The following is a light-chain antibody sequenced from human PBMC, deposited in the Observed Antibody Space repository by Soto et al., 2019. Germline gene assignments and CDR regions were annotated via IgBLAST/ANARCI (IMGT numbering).Light chain of an antibody. CDR2: DAS. Sequence: EIVLTQSPATLSLSPGERATLSCRASQSVRSYLAWYQQKPGQAPRLLIYDASNRATGIPARFSGSGSGTDFTLTISSLEPEDFAVYYCQQRSNWLFTFGPGNKVDIK. CDR1: QSVRSY. J-gene: IGKJ3*01. V-gene: IGKV3-11*01. CDR3: QQRSNWLFT.